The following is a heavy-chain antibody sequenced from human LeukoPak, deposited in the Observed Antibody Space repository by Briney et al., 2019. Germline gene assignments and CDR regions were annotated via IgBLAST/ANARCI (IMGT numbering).Heavy chain of an antibody. Sequence: GGSLRLSCAASGFTFSSYWMHWVRQAPGKGLVWVSRINSDGSSTSYADSVKGRFTISRDNAKNTLYLQMNSLRAEDTAVYYCAREGLYSSGWYWGTAYYYYGMDVWGQGTTVTVSS. V-gene: IGHV3-74*01. CDR2: INSDGSST. J-gene: IGHJ6*02. D-gene: IGHD6-19*01. CDR1: GFTFSSYW. CDR3: AREGLYSSGWYWGTAYYYYGMDV.